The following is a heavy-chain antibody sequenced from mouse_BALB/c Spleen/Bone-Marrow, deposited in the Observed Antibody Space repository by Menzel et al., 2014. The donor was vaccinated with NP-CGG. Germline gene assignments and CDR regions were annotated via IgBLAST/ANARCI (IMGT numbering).Heavy chain of an antibody. CDR1: GYTFXSYW. Sequence: ESGAELVKPGASVKLSCKASGYTFXSYWMHWVKQRPGQGLEWIGEINPSNGRTNYNEKFKSKATLTVDKSSSTAYMQLSSLTSEDSAVYYCAREGNYYGSIAMDYWGQGTSVTVSS. J-gene: IGHJ4*01. D-gene: IGHD1-1*01. CDR3: AREGNYYGSIAMDY. V-gene: IGHV1S81*02. CDR2: INPSNGRT.